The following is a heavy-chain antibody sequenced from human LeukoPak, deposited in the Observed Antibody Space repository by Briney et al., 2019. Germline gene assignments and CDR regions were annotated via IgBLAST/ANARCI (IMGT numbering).Heavy chain of an antibody. CDR3: ARGGSGSPVDY. CDR1: GYTFASYG. D-gene: IGHD1-26*01. Sequence: ASVKVSCKASGYTFASYGISWVRQAPGQGLEWMGGIIPIFGTANYAQKFQGRVTITADESTSTAYMELSSLRSEDTAVYYCARGGSGSPVDYWGQGTLVTVSS. CDR2: IIPIFGTA. J-gene: IGHJ4*02. V-gene: IGHV1-69*13.